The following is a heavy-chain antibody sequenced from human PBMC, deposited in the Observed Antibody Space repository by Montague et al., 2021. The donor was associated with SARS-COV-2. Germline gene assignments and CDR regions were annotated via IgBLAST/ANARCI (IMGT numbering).Heavy chain of an antibody. D-gene: IGHD5-18*01. CDR1: GFTFSSYS. CDR2: ISSSSSYI. CDR3: ARDQGYSCANSYWYFDL. V-gene: IGHV3-21*01. Sequence: SLRLSCAASGFTFSSYSMNWVRQAPGKGLEWVSSISSSSSYIYYADSVKGRFTISRDNAKNSLYLQMNNLRAEDTAVYYCARDQGYSCANSYWYFDLWGRGTLVTVSS. J-gene: IGHJ2*01.